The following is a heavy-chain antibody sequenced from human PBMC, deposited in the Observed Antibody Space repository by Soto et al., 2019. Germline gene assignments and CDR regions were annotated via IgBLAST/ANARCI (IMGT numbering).Heavy chain of an antibody. V-gene: IGHV4-59*01. CDR2: LYNTGST. CDR1: GASISRYY. CDR3: ARVGYCGGDCSFPDY. D-gene: IGHD2-21*02. Sequence: TSETLSLTCTVSGASISRYYWSWIRQSPGKGLEWIGYLYNTGSTIYNPSLKSRVTISVDTSKNQLSLKLSSVTAADTAVYYCARVGYCGGDCSFPDYWGQGTLVTVSS. J-gene: IGHJ4*02.